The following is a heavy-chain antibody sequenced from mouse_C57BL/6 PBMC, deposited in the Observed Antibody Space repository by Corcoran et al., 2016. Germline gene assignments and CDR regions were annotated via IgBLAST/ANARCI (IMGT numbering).Heavy chain of an antibody. D-gene: IGHD2-5*01. J-gene: IGHJ3*01. V-gene: IGHV1-26*01. CDR1: GYTFTDYY. CDR2: INPNNGGT. Sequence: EVQLQQSGPELVKPGASVKISCKASGYTFTDYYMNWVKQSHGKSLEWIGDINPNNGGTSYNQKFKGKATLTVDKSSSTAYMELRSLTSEDSAVYYCAREGAYYSNFFYWGQGTLVTVSA. CDR3: AREGAYYSNFFY.